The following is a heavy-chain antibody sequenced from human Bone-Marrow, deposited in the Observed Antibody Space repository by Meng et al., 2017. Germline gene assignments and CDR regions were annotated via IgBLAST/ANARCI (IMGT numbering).Heavy chain of an antibody. V-gene: IGHV4-38-2*01. CDR1: GYSISSGYN. D-gene: IGHD2-21*02. CDR2: LYHSGNT. Sequence: SETLSLTCAVSGYSISSGYNWGWIRQPPGKGLEWIGSLYHSGNTYYNPSLKSRVTISADTSKNHFSLKLSSVTAADTAVYYCARGAVVTLIFYHAMDVWGQGTTVTV. CDR3: ARGAVVTLIFYHAMDV. J-gene: IGHJ6*02.